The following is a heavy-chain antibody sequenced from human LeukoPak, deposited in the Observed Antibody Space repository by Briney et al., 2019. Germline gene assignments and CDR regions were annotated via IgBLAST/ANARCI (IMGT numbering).Heavy chain of an antibody. CDR1: GFTFSSYW. CDR3: AKAGTQQWLLFVGVY. V-gene: IGHV3-74*01. J-gene: IGHJ4*02. Sequence: GGSLRLSCAASGFTFSSYWMHWVRQAPGKGLVWVSRIKSDGSNYYADSVKGRFTISRDNSKNTLYLQMNSLRVEDTAMYYCAKAGTQQWLLFVGVYWGQGALVTVSS. D-gene: IGHD6-19*01. CDR2: IKSDGSN.